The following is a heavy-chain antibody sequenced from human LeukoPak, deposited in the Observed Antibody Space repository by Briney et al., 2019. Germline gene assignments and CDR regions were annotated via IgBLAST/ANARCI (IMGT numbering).Heavy chain of an antibody. CDR2: IFYSGTT. V-gene: IGHV4-39*01. Sequence: SETLSLTCAVSGASFSGYYWTWIRQSPGKGLEWIGSIFYSGTTYYNPSFTSRLTMSVDTSKNQFSLKLNSVTAADTAVCYCARHLRREALTSSHFDYWGQGTLVTVSS. CDR3: ARHLRREALTSSHFDY. J-gene: IGHJ4*02. D-gene: IGHD3-9*01. CDR1: GASFSGYY.